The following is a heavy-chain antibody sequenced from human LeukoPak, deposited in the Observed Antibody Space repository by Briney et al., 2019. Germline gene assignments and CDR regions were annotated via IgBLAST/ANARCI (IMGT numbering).Heavy chain of an antibody. CDR1: EFTFTGYW. CDR3: ARVRGVLRYFDWYYDY. D-gene: IGHD3-9*01. Sequence: PGGSLRLSCAASEFTFTGYWMSWVRQAPGKGLEWVANIKQDGSEKSYVDSVKGRFTISRDSAKNSLYLQMNSLRAEDTAVYYCARVRGVLRYFDWYYDYWGQGTLVTVSS. J-gene: IGHJ4*02. V-gene: IGHV3-7*03. CDR2: IKQDGSEK.